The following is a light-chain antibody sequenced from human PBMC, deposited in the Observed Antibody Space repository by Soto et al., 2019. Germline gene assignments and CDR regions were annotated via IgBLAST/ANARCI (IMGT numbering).Light chain of an antibody. CDR1: DSNIGSNS. CDR3: AAWGASLSACV. CDR2: YNN. J-gene: IGLJ1*01. V-gene: IGLV1-47*02. Sequence: QSVLTQPPSASGTAGQVVTISCSGGDSNIGSNSVYWYQHLPRMAPKLLIYYNNQRPSGVPDRFSGSRSGTSASLAIVGLRSEDEAVYYCAAWGASLSACVFGNGTKGTVL.